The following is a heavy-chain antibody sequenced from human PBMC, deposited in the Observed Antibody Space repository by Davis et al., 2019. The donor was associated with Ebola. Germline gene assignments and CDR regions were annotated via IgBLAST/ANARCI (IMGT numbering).Heavy chain of an antibody. CDR2: SGTGGNT. CDR3: AKGADLES. CDR1: GFTFSSYS. Sequence: PGGSLRLSCAASGFTFSSYSMNWVRQAPGKGLEWVSSSGTGGNTYYADSIKGRFTISRDNSKSTLYLQVNSLRAEDTATYYCAKGADLESWGQGTLVTVSS. J-gene: IGHJ4*02. V-gene: IGHV3-23*01.